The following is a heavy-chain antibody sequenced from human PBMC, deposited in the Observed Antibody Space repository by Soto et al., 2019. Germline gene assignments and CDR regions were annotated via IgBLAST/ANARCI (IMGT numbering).Heavy chain of an antibody. V-gene: IGHV2-5*02. CDR2: IYWDDDK. CDR1: GFSLSTSGVG. J-gene: IGHJ4*02. Sequence: QITLKESGPTLVKPTQTLTLTCTFSGFSLSTSGVGVGWIRQSPGKALEWLAFIYWDDDKRYSPSLKSRLIITKDTPKNQVVLTMTNMDPVDTATYYCAHTSRGEFLPYHFDYWGQGTLVTVSS. CDR3: AHTSRGEFLPYHFDY. D-gene: IGHD3-10*01.